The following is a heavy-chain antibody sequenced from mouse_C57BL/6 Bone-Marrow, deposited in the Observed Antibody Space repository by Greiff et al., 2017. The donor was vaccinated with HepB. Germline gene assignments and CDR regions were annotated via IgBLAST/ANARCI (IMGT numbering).Heavy chain of an antibody. Sequence: QVQLQQSGAELVRPGASVTLSCKASGYTFTDYEMHWVKQTPVHGLEWIGAIDPETGGTAYNQKFKGKAILTADKSSSTAYMELRSLTSADSAVYYCMRGGDNEDYAMDYWGQGTSVTVSS. CDR1: GYTFTDYE. CDR3: MRGGDNEDYAMDY. D-gene: IGHD1-1*02. V-gene: IGHV1-15*01. CDR2: IDPETGGT. J-gene: IGHJ4*01.